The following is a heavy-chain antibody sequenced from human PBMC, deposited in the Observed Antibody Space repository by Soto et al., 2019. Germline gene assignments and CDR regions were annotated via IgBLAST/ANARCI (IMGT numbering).Heavy chain of an antibody. Sequence: LKISCKGSGYSFAGYWITWVRQKPGKGLEWMGRIDPSDSQTYYSPSFRGHVTISVTKSITTVFLQWSSLRASDTAMYYCARQIYDSDTGPNFQYYFDSWSQGTPVTVSS. D-gene: IGHD3-22*01. CDR1: GYSFAGYW. CDR3: ARQIYDSDTGPNFQYYFDS. V-gene: IGHV5-10-1*01. J-gene: IGHJ4*02. CDR2: IDPSDSQT.